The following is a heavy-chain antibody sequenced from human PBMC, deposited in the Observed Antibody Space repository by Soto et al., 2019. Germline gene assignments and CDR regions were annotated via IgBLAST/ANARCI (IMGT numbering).Heavy chain of an antibody. CDR2: IIPIFGTA. CDR1: GGTFSSYA. CDR3: ARDGSGYESKQYNWFDP. Sequence: SVKVSCKASGGTFSSYAISWVRQAPGQGLEWMGGIIPIFGTANYAQKFQGRVTITADESTSTAYMELSSLRSEDTAVYYCARDGSGYESKQYNWFDPWGQGTLVTVS. J-gene: IGHJ5*02. D-gene: IGHD5-12*01. V-gene: IGHV1-69*13.